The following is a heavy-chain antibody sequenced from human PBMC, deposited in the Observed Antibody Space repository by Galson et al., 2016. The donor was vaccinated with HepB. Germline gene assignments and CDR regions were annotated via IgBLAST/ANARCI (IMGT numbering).Heavy chain of an antibody. Sequence: SLRLSCAASGFTFSTYAMSWVRQAPGKGLEWVSYISSSSTIYYADSVKGRFTISRDNAKNSLYLQMNSLRDEDTAVYYCAREIPSRGKSDYWGQGTLVTVSS. CDR3: AREIPSRGKSDY. CDR2: ISSSSTI. J-gene: IGHJ4*02. V-gene: IGHV3-48*02. D-gene: IGHD3-10*01. CDR1: GFTFSTYA.